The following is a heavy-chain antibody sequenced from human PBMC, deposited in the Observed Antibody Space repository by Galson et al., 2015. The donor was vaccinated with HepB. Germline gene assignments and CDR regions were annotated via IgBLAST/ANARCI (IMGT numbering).Heavy chain of an antibody. D-gene: IGHD3-3*01. V-gene: IGHV3-7*01. J-gene: IGHJ4*02. CDR1: GFTFSSYW. CDR3: ARHPITIFGVVTSYYFDY. Sequence: SLRLSCAASGFTFSSYWMSWVRQAPGKGLEWVANIKQDGSEKYYVDSVKARFTISRDNAKNSLYLQMNSLRAEDTAVYYCARHPITIFGVVTSYYFDYWGQGTLVTVSS. CDR2: IKQDGSEK.